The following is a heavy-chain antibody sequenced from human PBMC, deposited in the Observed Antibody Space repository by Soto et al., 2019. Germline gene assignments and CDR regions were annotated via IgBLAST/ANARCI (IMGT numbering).Heavy chain of an antibody. CDR1: GGSISSSSYY. J-gene: IGHJ5*02. Sequence: QLQLQESGPGLVKPSETLSLTCTVSGGSISSSSYYWGWIRQPPGKGLEWIGSIYYSGSTYYNPSLKSRVTISVDTSKNQFSLKLSSVTAADTAVYYCASRFDWLGQTNWFDPWGQGTLVTVSS. V-gene: IGHV4-39*01. CDR2: IYYSGST. D-gene: IGHD3-9*01. CDR3: ASRFDWLGQTNWFDP.